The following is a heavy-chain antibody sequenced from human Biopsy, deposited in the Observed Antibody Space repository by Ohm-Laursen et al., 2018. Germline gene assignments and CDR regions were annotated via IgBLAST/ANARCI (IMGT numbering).Heavy chain of an antibody. CDR1: GVSINGGRYY. D-gene: IGHD2-21*02. J-gene: IGHJ4*02. V-gene: IGHV4-31*03. CDR3: ARLGGGDYFPTFFDF. Sequence: TLSLTCTVSGVSINGGRYYWNWIRHHPGKGLERIGNIFYSANTYYNPSLKSRVTISVDTSKNQFSLKLSSVTAADTAVYYCARLGGGDYFPTFFDFWGQGALVTVSS. CDR2: IFYSANT.